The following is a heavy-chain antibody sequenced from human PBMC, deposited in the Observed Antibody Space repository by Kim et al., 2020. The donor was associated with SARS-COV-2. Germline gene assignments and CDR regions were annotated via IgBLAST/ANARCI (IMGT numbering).Heavy chain of an antibody. J-gene: IGHJ4*02. V-gene: IGHV4-39*01. CDR3: ARLVYSGYDY. Sequence: STYHHPSLKRRGTITVDTSKDQFSLKLSSVTAADTAVYYCARLVYSGYDYWGQGTLVTVSS. D-gene: IGHD1-26*01. CDR2: ST.